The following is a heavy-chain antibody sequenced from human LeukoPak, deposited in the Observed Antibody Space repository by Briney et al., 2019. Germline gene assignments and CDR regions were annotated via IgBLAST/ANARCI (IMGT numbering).Heavy chain of an antibody. Sequence: SETLSLTCTVSGDSISSPGYFWSWIRQHPVKGLEWIGYIYKSGSTSYNPSLKSRAVISLDSSKNHFSLSLTSVTAADTAVYYCARAPGALRYFDWLLHFDYWGQGTLVTVSS. V-gene: IGHV4-31*03. CDR3: ARAPGALRYFDWLLHFDY. CDR2: IYKSGST. J-gene: IGHJ4*02. D-gene: IGHD3-9*01. CDR1: GDSISSPGYF.